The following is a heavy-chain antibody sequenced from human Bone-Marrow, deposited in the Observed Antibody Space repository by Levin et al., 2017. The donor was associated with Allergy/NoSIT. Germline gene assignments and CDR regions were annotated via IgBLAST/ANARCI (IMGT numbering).Heavy chain of an antibody. V-gene: IGHV1-2*02. CDR3: SRRPYYYDSSGYYGSHAFDI. Sequence: ASVKVSCKASGYSFTGFYLHWIRQAPRQGLEWMGWISPNSGGTNYAQKFQGRVTMSRDTSISTAYMELSRLRSDDTAVYYCSRRPYYYDSSGYYGSHAFDIWGQGTMVTVSS. D-gene: IGHD3-22*01. CDR1: GYSFTGFY. J-gene: IGHJ3*02. CDR2: ISPNSGGT.